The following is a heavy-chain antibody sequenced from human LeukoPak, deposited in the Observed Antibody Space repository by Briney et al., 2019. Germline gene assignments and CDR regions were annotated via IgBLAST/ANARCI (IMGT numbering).Heavy chain of an antibody. CDR1: GGTFSSYA. D-gene: IGHD5-12*01. CDR2: IIPIFGTA. J-gene: IGHJ5*02. V-gene: IGHV1-69*05. CDR3: ARGYGGYGELNWFDP. Sequence: WASVKVSCKASGGTFSSYAISWVRQAPGQGLEWMGGIIPIFGTANYAQKFQGRVTITTDESTSTAYMELSSLRSEDTAVYYCARGYGGYGELNWFDPWGQGTLVTVSS.